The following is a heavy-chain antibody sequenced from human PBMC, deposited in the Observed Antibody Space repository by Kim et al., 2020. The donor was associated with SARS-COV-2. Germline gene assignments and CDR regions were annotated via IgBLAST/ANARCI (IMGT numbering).Heavy chain of an antibody. CDR3: ARLWGDSRAFDI. V-gene: IGHV5-51*01. J-gene: IGHJ3*02. D-gene: IGHD2-21*02. Sequence: RYSPSFQGQVTISADKSISTAYLQWSSLKASDTAMYYCARLWGDSRAFDIWGQGTMVTVSS.